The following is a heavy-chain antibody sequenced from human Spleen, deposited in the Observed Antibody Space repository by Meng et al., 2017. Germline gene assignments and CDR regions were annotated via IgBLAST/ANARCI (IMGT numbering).Heavy chain of an antibody. CDR3: ARDPAASYYFDY. V-gene: IGHV3-23*01. CDR2: ISGSGGST. Sequence: GESLKISCAASGFTFSSYAMSWVRQAPGKGLEWVSAISGSGGSTYYADSVKGRFTISRDNSKNTLYLQMNSLRAEDTAVYYCARDPAASYYFDYWGQGTLVIVSS. CDR1: GFTFSSYA. J-gene: IGHJ4*02. D-gene: IGHD6-25*01.